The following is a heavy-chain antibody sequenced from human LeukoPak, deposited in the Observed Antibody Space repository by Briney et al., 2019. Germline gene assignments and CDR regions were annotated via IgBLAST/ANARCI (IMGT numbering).Heavy chain of an antibody. CDR3: ARDRHSYGYYYYYGMDV. Sequence: PGGSLRLSCAASGFTFSSYWMSWVRQAPGEGLEWVANIKQDGSEKYYVDSVKGRFTISRDNAKNSLYLQMNSLRAEDTAVYYCARDRHSYGYYYYYGMDVRGQGTTVTVSS. CDR2: IKQDGSEK. D-gene: IGHD5-18*01. CDR1: GFTFSSYW. V-gene: IGHV3-7*01. J-gene: IGHJ6*02.